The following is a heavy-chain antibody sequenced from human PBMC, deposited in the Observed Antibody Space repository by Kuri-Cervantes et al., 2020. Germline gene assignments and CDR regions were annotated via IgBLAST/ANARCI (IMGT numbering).Heavy chain of an antibody. D-gene: IGHD4-23*01. Sequence: GESLKISCAASGFTFSDYYMSWIRQAPGKGLEWVSYISSSGSTIYYADSVKGRFTISRDNAKNSLYLQMNSLRAEDTAVYYCARRPAYGGNSRWYFDLWGRGTLVTVSS. CDR3: ARRPAYGGNSRWYFDL. J-gene: IGHJ2*01. V-gene: IGHV3-11*01. CDR2: ISSSGSTI. CDR1: GFTFSDYY.